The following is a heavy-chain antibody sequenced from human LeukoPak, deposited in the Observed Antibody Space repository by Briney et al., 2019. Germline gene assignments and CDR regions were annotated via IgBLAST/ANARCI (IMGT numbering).Heavy chain of an antibody. CDR3: ARAGLLELLLYAY. D-gene: IGHD3-3*01. Sequence: ASVKLSCKASGYTFTGYYMHWVRQPPAQGLEWMGWITPNSCGTEYAQKFQGRVTMTRDTSISTAYMELSRLRSDDSAAYYWARAGLLELLLYAYWGQGTLVTASS. CDR2: ITPNSCGT. CDR1: GYTFTGYY. V-gene: IGHV1-2*02. J-gene: IGHJ4*02.